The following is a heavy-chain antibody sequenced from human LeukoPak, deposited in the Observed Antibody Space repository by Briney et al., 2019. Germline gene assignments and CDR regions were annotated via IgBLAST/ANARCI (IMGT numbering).Heavy chain of an antibody. CDR2: IYYTGNT. V-gene: IGHV4-59*08. Sequence: SGTLSLTCTVSGGSLSNYYWGWVRQTPGEGLGWVGYIYYTGNTNYNPSLESRVIISVDTSKNQFSLKLSSVTAADTAVYYCARHECGGSCYPEDYWGQGTLVTVSS. CDR3: ARHECGGSCYPEDY. D-gene: IGHD2-15*01. J-gene: IGHJ4*02. CDR1: GGSLSNYY.